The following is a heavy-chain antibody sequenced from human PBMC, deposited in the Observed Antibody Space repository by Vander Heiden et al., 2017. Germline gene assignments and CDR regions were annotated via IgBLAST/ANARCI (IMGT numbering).Heavy chain of an antibody. Sequence: QVQPVESGGGLVQPGRSLRLSCAASGLTFSNYGMHWVRQAPGKGLEWVAIIWYDGGNKYYADSVKGRFTISRDNSKNMLYLEMNSLRAEDMAVYYCARDQIDFWSGYFDFDYWGQGTLVTVSS. CDR2: IWYDGGNK. D-gene: IGHD3-3*01. CDR3: ARDQIDFWSGYFDFDY. J-gene: IGHJ4*02. CDR1: GLTFSNYG. V-gene: IGHV3-33*01.